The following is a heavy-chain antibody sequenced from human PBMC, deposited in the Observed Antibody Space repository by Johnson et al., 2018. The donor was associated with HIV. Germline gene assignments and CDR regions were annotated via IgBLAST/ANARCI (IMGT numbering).Heavy chain of an antibody. V-gene: IGHV3-30-3*01. CDR1: GFTFSSYA. J-gene: IGHJ3*02. CDR3: ARERDPQDAFDI. CDR2: ISYDGSNK. Sequence: QVQLVESGGGVVQPGRSLRLSCAASGFTFSSYAMHWVRQAPGKGLEWVAVISYDGSNKYYADSVKGRFTISRDNSKNTLYLKMNSLRAEDTAVYYCARERDPQDAFDIWGQGTMVTVSS.